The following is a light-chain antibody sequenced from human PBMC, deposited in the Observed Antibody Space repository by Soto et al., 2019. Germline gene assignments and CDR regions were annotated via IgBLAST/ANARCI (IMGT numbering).Light chain of an antibody. CDR2: EVS. Sequence: QSVLTQPPSASGSPGQSVTISCTGTSSDVGGYNYVSWYQQYPGKAPKVMIYEVSQRPSGVPDRFSGSKSGNTASLTVSGLRAEDEADYYCSSYAGSNNLVFGGGTKLTVL. CDR1: SSDVGGYNY. J-gene: IGLJ2*01. V-gene: IGLV2-8*01. CDR3: SSYAGSNNLV.